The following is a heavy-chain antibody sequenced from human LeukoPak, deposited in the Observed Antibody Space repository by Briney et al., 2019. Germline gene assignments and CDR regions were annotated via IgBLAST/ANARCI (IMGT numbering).Heavy chain of an antibody. CDR2: INPNSGCT. Sequence: ASVKVSCKSSGYTFTGYYMHWVRQAPGQGLEWMGWINPNSGCTNYAQKFQGRVTITRDTSISTAYMELSRMGSDKTAVYYCARNHYDSSGYYYVLLDYWGQGTLVTVSS. CDR3: ARNHYDSSGYYYVLLDY. J-gene: IGHJ4*02. V-gene: IGHV1-2*02. CDR1: GYTFTGYY. D-gene: IGHD3-22*01.